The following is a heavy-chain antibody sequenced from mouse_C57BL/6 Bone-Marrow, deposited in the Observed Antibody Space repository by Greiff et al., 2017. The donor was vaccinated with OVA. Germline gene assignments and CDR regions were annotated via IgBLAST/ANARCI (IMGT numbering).Heavy chain of an antibody. CDR3: ARQRQLRLPWFAY. CDR2: ISGGGGNT. Sequence: EVMLVESGGGLVKPGGSLKLSCAASGLTFSSYTMSWVRQTPEKRLEWVATISGGGGNTYYPDSVKGRFTISRDNAKNTLYLQMSSLRSEDTALYYCARQRQLRLPWFAYWGQGTLVTVSA. D-gene: IGHD3-2*02. J-gene: IGHJ3*01. CDR1: GLTFSSYT. V-gene: IGHV5-9*01.